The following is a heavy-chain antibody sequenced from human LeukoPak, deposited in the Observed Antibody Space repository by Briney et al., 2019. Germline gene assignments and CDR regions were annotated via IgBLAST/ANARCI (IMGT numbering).Heavy chain of an antibody. CDR3: ARENLRACSGGSCSLYY. Sequence: ASVKVSCKVSGYTLTELSMHWVRQAPGKGLEWTGGFDPEDGETIYAQKFQGRVTMTEDTSTDTAYMEQSSLRSEDTAVYYCARENLRACSGGSCSLYYWGQGTLVTVSS. V-gene: IGHV1-24*01. J-gene: IGHJ4*02. CDR2: FDPEDGET. CDR1: GYTLTELS. D-gene: IGHD2-15*01.